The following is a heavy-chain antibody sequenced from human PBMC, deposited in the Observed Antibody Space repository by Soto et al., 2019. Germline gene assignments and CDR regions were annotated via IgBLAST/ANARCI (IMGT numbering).Heavy chain of an antibody. Sequence: PSETLSLTCTVSGGSISSSSYYWGWIRQPPGKGLEWIGYIYYSGSTYYNPSLKSRVTISVDTSKNQFSLKLSSVTAADTAVYYCARAAYYYDSSGHIVLYYFDYWGQGTLVTVSS. J-gene: IGHJ4*02. CDR2: IYYSGST. V-gene: IGHV4-30-4*08. CDR3: ARAAYYYDSSGHIVLYYFDY. CDR1: GGSISSSSYY. D-gene: IGHD3-22*01.